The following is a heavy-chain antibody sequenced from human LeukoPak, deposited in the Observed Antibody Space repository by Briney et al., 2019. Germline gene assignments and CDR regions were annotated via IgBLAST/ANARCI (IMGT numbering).Heavy chain of an antibody. J-gene: IGHJ4*02. CDR2: IYHSGST. D-gene: IGHD3-9*01. V-gene: IGHV4-38-2*02. CDR1: GYSISSGYH. CDR3: ARRTPYDVLTGYYNFDY. Sequence: SETLSLTCTVSGYSISSGYHWGWIRQPPGKGLEWIGSIYHSGSTYYNPSLKSRVTISVDTSKNQFSLKLTSVTAADTAVYYCARRTPYDVLTGYYNFDYWGQGTLVTVSS.